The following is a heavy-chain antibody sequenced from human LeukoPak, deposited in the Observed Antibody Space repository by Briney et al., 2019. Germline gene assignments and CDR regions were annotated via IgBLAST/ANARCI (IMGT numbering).Heavy chain of an antibody. CDR2: IIGIVSTI. V-gene: IGHV3-48*03. CDR1: GFTFSSYE. Sequence: GGSLRLSCAAPGFTFSSYEMNWVRQAPGKVLGWVSYIIGIVSTIYYADFVKGRFTISRDNAKNSLYLQMNSLRDEDTAVYYCAREGRYFFDYWGQGTLVTVSS. J-gene: IGHJ4*02. D-gene: IGHD3-9*01. CDR3: AREGRYFFDY.